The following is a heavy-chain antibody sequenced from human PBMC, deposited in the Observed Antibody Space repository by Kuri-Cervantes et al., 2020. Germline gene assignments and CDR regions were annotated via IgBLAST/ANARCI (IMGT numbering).Heavy chain of an antibody. CDR3: ARGQRGYSYASYYYYGMDV. V-gene: IGHV3-15*01. D-gene: IGHD5-18*01. J-gene: IGHJ6*02. CDR2: IKSKTDGGTT. Sequence: GESLKISCAASGITVSNAWMSWVRQAPGKGLDWVGRIKSKTDGGTTDYAAPVKGRFTISRDDSKNTLYLQMNSLKTEDTAVYYCARGQRGYSYASYYYYGMDVWGQGTTVTVSS. CDR1: GITVSNAW.